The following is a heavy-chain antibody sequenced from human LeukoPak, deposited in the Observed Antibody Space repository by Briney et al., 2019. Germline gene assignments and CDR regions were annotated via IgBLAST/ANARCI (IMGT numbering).Heavy chain of an antibody. CDR2: IHSGGSI. Sequence: GGSLRLSCAASGFTVRNSYMSRVRQAPGKGLEWVSVIHSGGSIYYTDSVKGRFTISRDNSKNTLYLQMNRLRAEATAVYSCARAGYYVSGSTNSFDFWGQGTLVTVSS. J-gene: IGHJ4*02. CDR3: ARAGYYVSGSTNSFDF. D-gene: IGHD3-10*01. CDR1: GFTVRNSY. V-gene: IGHV3-53*01.